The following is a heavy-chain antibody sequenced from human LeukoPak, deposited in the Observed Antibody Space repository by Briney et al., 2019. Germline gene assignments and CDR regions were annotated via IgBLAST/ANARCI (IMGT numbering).Heavy chain of an antibody. J-gene: IGHJ4*02. CDR3: ARDTKLDVDTAMVPDY. V-gene: IGHV1-46*01. CDR2: INPSGGST. Sequence: ASVKASCKASGYTFTSYYMHWVRQASGQGLEWMGIINPSGGSTSYAQKFQGRVTMTRDTSTSTVYMELSSLRSEDTAVYYCARDTKLDVDTAMVPDYWGQGTLVTVSS. D-gene: IGHD5-18*01. CDR1: GYTFTSYY.